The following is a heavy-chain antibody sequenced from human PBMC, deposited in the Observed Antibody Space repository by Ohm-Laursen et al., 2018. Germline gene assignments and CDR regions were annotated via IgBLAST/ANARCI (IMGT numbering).Heavy chain of an antibody. CDR3: AKGLIAARLTPIDY. CDR2: ISSSSYI. V-gene: IGHV3-21*01. Sequence: SLRLSCAASGFTFSSYSMNWVRQAPGKGLEWVSSISSSSYIYYADSVKGRFTISRDNSKNTLYLQMNSLRAEDTAVYYCAKGLIAARLTPIDYWGQGTLVTVSS. CDR1: GFTFSSYS. J-gene: IGHJ4*02. D-gene: IGHD6-6*01.